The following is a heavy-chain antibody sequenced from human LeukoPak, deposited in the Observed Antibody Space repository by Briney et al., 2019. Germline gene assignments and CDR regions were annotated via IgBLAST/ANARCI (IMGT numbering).Heavy chain of an antibody. V-gene: IGHV3-21*01. Sequence: GGSLRLSCAASGFTFSSFGMNWVRQAPGKGLEWVSSISSSSSYIYYADSMKGRFTISRDNAKNSLSLQMNSLRAEDTAVYYCARDRGYSSGWSRPFDYWGQGTLVTVSS. CDR3: ARDRGYSSGWSRPFDY. J-gene: IGHJ4*02. CDR1: GFTFSSFG. D-gene: IGHD6-19*01. CDR2: ISSSSSYI.